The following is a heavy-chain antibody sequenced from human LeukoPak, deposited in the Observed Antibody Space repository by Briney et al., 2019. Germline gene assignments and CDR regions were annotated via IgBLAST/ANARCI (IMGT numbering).Heavy chain of an antibody. Sequence: SETLSFTCTVSGGSIRSYYWSWIRLPPGKGLEWIGYIYYSGITKYNPSLKSRVTISVDTSRNQVSLKLNSVTAADTAVYYCARRQDYADYDLGAFDTWGQGTMVTVSS. J-gene: IGHJ3*02. D-gene: IGHD4-17*01. V-gene: IGHV4-59*01. CDR1: GGSIRSYY. CDR2: IYYSGIT. CDR3: ARRQDYADYDLGAFDT.